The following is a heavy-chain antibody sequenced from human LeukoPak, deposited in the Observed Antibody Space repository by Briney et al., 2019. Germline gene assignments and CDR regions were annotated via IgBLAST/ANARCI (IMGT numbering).Heavy chain of an antibody. D-gene: IGHD3-22*01. CDR1: GGSISSGTYY. J-gene: IGHJ4*02. CDR2: IYKSGST. CDR3: ARGLNYYDSSGYQPDNYFDY. V-gene: IGHV4-61*10. Sequence: PSETLSLTCTVSGGSISSGTYYWSWIRQPAGKGLEWIGRIYKSGSTNYNPSLKSRVTISVDTPKNQFSLKLSSVTAADTAVYYCARGLNYYDSSGYQPDNYFDYWGQGTLVTVSS.